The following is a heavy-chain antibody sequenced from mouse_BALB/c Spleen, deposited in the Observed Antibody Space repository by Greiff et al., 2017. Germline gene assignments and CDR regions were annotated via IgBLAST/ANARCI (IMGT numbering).Heavy chain of an antibody. V-gene: IGHV5-17*02. CDR1: GFTFSSFG. Sequence: VQLKESGGGLVQPGGSRKLSCAASGFTFSSFGMHWVRQAPEKGLEWVAYISSGSSTIYYADTVKGRFTISRDNPKNTLFLQMTSLRSEDTAMYYCARWKTARATSAMDYWGQGTSVTVSS. CDR3: ARWKTARATSAMDY. CDR2: ISSGSSTI. J-gene: IGHJ4*01. D-gene: IGHD3-2*01.